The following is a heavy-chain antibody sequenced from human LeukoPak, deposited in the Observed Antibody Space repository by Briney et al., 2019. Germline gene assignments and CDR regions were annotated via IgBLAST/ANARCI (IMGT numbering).Heavy chain of an antibody. V-gene: IGHV3-21*01. CDR2: ISSSSSYI. CDR3: ARDGIVVVTTGYAFDI. D-gene: IGHD2-21*02. Sequence: GGSLRLSCAASGFTFSSYAMSWVRQAPGKGLEWVSSISSSSSYIYYADSVKGRFTISRDNAKNSLYLQMNSLRAEDTAVYYCARDGIVVVTTGYAFDIWGQGTMVTVSS. CDR1: GFTFSSYA. J-gene: IGHJ3*02.